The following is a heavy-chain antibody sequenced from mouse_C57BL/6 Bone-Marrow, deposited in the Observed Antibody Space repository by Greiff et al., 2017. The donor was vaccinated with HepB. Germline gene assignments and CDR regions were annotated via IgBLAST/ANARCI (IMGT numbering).Heavy chain of an antibody. V-gene: IGHV1-55*01. J-gene: IGHJ3*01. CDR3: AIPPHYYGSSRFAY. Sequence: QVQLQQPGAELVKPGASVKMSCKASGYTFTSYWITWVKQRPGQGLEWIGDIYPGSGSTNYNEKFKSKATLTVDTSSSTAYMQLSSLTSEDSAVYYCAIPPHYYGSSRFAYWGQGTLVTVSA. CDR1: GYTFTSYW. CDR2: IYPGSGST. D-gene: IGHD1-1*01.